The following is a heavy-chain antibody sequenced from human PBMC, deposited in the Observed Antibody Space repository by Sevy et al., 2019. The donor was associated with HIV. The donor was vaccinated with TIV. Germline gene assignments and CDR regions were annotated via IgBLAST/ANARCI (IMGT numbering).Heavy chain of an antibody. Sequence: ASVKVSCKASGYTFTSYGISWVRQAPGQGLEWMGWISAYNGNTNYAQKLQGRVTMTTDTSTSTAYMELRSLRSDDTAVYYCARVYVSYDFWSENDYWGQGTLVTVSS. CDR3: ARVYVSYDFWSENDY. J-gene: IGHJ4*02. CDR2: ISAYNGNT. D-gene: IGHD3-3*01. V-gene: IGHV1-18*01. CDR1: GYTFTSYG.